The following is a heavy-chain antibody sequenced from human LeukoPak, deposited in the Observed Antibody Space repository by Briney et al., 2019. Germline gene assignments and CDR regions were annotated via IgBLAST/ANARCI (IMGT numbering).Heavy chain of an antibody. D-gene: IGHD1-14*01. J-gene: IGHJ6*03. CDR3: ARENPGYMDV. CDR2: IYTSGST. CDR1: GGSISSGSYY. Sequence: SQTLSLTCTVSGGSISSGSYYWSWIRQPAGKGLEWIGRIYTSGSTNYNPSLKSRVTISVDTSKNQFSLKLSSVTAADTAVYYCARENPGYMDVWGKGTTVTVSS. V-gene: IGHV4-61*02.